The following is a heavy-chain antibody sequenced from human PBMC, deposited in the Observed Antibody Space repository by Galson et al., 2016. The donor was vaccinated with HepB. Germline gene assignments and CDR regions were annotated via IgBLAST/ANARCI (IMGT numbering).Heavy chain of an antibody. CDR1: AFTLSTYG. Sequence: SLRLSCAASAFTLSTYGMHWVRQAPGKGLEWVEVISYDGSKKYSADAVKGRFTISSDNSKNTLYLQMNSLRTEDTAVYYCAKDPYYYGSGSYYFDSWGQGTLVTVSS. D-gene: IGHD3-10*01. J-gene: IGHJ4*02. V-gene: IGHV3-30*18. CDR3: AKDPYYYGSGSYYFDS. CDR2: ISYDGSKK.